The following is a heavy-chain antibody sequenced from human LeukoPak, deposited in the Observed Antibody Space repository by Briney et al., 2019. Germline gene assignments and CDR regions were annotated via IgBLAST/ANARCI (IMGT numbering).Heavy chain of an antibody. CDR1: GFTFNSYN. J-gene: IGHJ4*02. D-gene: IGHD6-13*01. CDR2: ISSDSSTI. V-gene: IGHV3-48*02. CDR3: ARDLSERAAAGPFDY. Sequence: SGGSLRLSCAASGFTFNSYNMNWVRQAPGKGLEWVSYISSDSSTIFYADSVKGRFTISRDNVKNSLFLQLNSLRDEDTAVYYCARDLSERAAAGPFDYWGQGTLVTVSS.